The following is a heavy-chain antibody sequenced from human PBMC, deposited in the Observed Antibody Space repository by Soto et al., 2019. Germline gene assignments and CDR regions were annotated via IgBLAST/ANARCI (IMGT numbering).Heavy chain of an antibody. V-gene: IGHV3-21*01. CDR2: ISGSSTYI. CDR1: GCIFSRYT. D-gene: IGHD5-12*01. CDR3: VRGWLREPWTY. Sequence: GGSLRLSCAASGCIFSRYTMNWVRQAPGKGLEWVSSISGSSTYIYYADSVKGRFTISRGNSLYLQMSSLRAEDTAVCYCVRGWLREPWTYWGQGA. J-gene: IGHJ4*02.